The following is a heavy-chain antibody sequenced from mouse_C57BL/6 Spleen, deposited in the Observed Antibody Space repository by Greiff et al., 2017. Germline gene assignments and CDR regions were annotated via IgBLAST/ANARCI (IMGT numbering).Heavy chain of an antibody. J-gene: IGHJ1*03. CDR3: ARDRAYYGSRFHWYFDV. D-gene: IGHD1-1*01. Sequence: DVHLVESGGGLVKPGGSLKLSCAASGFTFSSYAMSWVRQTPEQRLEWVATISDGGSYTYYPDNVKGRFTISRDTAKNNLYLQMSQLKSEGTAMYYCARDRAYYGSRFHWYFDVWGTGTTVTVSS. CDR2: ISDGGSYT. CDR1: GFTFSSYA. V-gene: IGHV5-4*01.